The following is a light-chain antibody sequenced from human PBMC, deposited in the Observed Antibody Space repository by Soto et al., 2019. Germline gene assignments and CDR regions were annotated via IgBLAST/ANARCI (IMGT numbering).Light chain of an antibody. CDR2: EVS. CDR1: QSLLNTDGRTY. Sequence: EIVMTQTPLSLSVTPGQPASISCTSSQSLLNTDGRTYVYWYQQRPGQPPQLLISEVSKRSSGVPDRFSGSGSGTDFTLKISRVEAGDVGVYYCMQSLHLPWTFGQGTKVE. J-gene: IGKJ1*01. V-gene: IGKV2D-29*01. CDR3: MQSLHLPWT.